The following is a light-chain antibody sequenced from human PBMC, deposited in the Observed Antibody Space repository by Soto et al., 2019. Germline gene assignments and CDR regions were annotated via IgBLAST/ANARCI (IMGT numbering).Light chain of an antibody. CDR3: NSYTSSSAPYV. CDR1: SSDVGGYRY. J-gene: IGLJ1*01. V-gene: IGLV2-14*01. CDR2: EVS. Sequence: SALTQPASVSGSPGQSITISCTGTSSDVGGYRYVSWFQHHPGKAPKVIIYEVSNRASGVSNRFSGSKSGNTAFLTISGLQAEDEADYYCNSYTSSSAPYVFGTGTKVTVL.